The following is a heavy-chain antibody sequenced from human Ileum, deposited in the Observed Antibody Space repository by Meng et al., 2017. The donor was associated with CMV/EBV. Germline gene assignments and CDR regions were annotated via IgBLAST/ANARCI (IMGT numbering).Heavy chain of an antibody. CDR1: TFTDAW. CDR3: ARNTFYYGSGSRYFDY. J-gene: IGHJ4*02. D-gene: IGHD3-10*01. V-gene: IGHV3-15*01. CDR2: IRIKRDGGTT. Sequence: TFTDAWMCWVRQAPEKGLGWVGRIRIKRDGGTTDYAAPVKGRFTISRDDSKDTLYLQMNSLKIEDTAVYYCARNTFYYGSGSRYFDYWGQGTLVTVSS.